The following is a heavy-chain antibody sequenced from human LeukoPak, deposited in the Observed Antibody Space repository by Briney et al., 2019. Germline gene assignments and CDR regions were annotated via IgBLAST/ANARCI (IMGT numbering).Heavy chain of an antibody. CDR2: IYYSGTT. CDR1: GGSISSYY. CDR3: ARARGDIAVAVNFDY. D-gene: IGHD6-19*01. V-gene: IGHV4-59*12. Sequence: PSETLSLTCTVSGGSISSYYWSWIRQPPGKGLEWIGYIYYSGTTNYNPSLKSRVTISVDTSKNQFSLKLSSVTAADTAVYYCARARGDIAVAVNFDYWGQGTLVTVSS. J-gene: IGHJ4*02.